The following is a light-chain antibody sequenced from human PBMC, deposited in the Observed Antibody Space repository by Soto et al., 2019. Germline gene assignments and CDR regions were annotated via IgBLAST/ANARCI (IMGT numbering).Light chain of an antibody. CDR3: QQRSNWPLIT. V-gene: IGKV3-11*01. Sequence: EIVLTQSPATLSLSPGERATLSCRASQSVSSYLAWYQQKPGQAPRLLIYDASNRATGIPARFSGSGSGTVLTLTHRNLGAEDFAVYYCQQRSNWPLITFGQGTRLEIK. CDR2: DAS. CDR1: QSVSSY. J-gene: IGKJ5*01.